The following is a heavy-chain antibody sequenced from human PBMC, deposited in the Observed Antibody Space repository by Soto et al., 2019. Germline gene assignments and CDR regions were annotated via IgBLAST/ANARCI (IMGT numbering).Heavy chain of an antibody. CDR1: GYTFTSYG. V-gene: IGHV1-18*04. J-gene: IGHJ3*02. D-gene: IGHD3-3*01. CDR3: AREAIASITIFGVVVRSGAFDI. Sequence: QVQLVQSGAEVKKPGASVKVSCKASGYTFTSYGISWVRQAPGQGLEWMGWISAYNGNTNYAQKLQGRVTMTTDTSTSTAYMELRSLRSDDTAVYYCAREAIASITIFGVVVRSGAFDIWGQGTMVTVSS. CDR2: ISAYNGNT.